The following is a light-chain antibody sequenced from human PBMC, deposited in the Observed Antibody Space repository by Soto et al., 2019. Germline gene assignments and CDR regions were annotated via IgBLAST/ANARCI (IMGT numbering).Light chain of an antibody. V-gene: IGKV1-27*01. CDR1: QGIGNY. CDR2: SAS. Sequence: DIQMTQSPSSLSASVGDRVTITCRASQGIGNYLAWYQQKPGKVPKLLIYSASTLHSGVPSRFSGSGPGTTFTLTISTLQPEDIATYYCQKYNSAPTFGQGTKVEIK. CDR3: QKYNSAPT. J-gene: IGKJ1*01.